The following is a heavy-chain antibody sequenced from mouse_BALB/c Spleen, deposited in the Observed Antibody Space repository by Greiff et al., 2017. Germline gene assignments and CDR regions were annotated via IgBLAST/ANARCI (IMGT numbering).Heavy chain of an antibody. D-gene: IGHD2-4*01. CDR3: ARGGRSTMITTFYAMDY. CDR2: ISYSGST. J-gene: IGHJ4*01. Sequence: EVQRVESGPGLVKPSQSLSLTCTVTGYSITSDYAWNWIRQFPGNKLEWMGYISYSGSTSYNPSLKSRISITRDTSKNQFFLQLNSVTTEDTATYYCARGGRSTMITTFYAMDYWGQGTSVTVSS. V-gene: IGHV3-2*02. CDR1: GYSITSDYA.